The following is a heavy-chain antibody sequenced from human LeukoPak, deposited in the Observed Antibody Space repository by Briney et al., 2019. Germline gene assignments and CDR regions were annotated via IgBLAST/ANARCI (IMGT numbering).Heavy chain of an antibody. CDR1: GFTFSRYA. J-gene: IGHJ4*02. CDR3: ARDLSYGSGSYYTLTTPLYYFDY. Sequence: PGGSLRLSCAASGFTFSRYAMSWVRQAPGKGLEWVSSISSSSSYIYYADSVKGRFTISRDNAKNSLYLQMNSLRAEDTAVYYCARDLSYGSGSYYTLTTPLYYFDYWGQGTLVTVSS. D-gene: IGHD3-10*01. V-gene: IGHV3-21*01. CDR2: ISSSSSYI.